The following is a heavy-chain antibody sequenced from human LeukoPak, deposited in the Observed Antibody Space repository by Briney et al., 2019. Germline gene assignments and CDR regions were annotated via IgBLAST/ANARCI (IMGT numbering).Heavy chain of an antibody. Sequence: SETLSLTCAVYGGSFSGYYWSWIRQPPGKGLEWIGEINHSGSTNYNPSLKSRVTISVDTSKNQFSLKLSSVTAADTAVYYCARGNSASEIYHYLNWFDPWGQGTLVTVSS. J-gene: IGHJ5*02. CDR1: GGSFSGYY. V-gene: IGHV4-34*01. D-gene: IGHD3-16*02. CDR2: INHSGST. CDR3: ARGNSASEIYHYLNWFDP.